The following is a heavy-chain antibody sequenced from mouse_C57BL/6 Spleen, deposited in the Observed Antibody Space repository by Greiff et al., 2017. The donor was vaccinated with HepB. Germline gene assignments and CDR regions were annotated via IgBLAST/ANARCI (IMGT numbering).Heavy chain of an antibody. CDR2: IYPRDGTT. V-gene: IGHV1-85*01. CDR1: GYTFTSYD. J-gene: IGHJ3*01. CDR3: ARSGSYYNNYDWFAY. Sequence: QVQLQQSGPELVKPGASVKLSCKASGYTFTSYDINWVQQRPGQGLEWIGWIYPRDGTTKYNEKFKGKATLTVDTSSSTAYMDLHSLTSEDSAVYFCARSGSYYNNYDWFAYWGQGTLVTVSA. D-gene: IGHD2-5*01.